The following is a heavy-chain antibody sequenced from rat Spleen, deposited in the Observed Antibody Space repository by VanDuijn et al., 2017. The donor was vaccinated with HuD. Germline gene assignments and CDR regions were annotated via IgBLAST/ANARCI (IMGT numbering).Heavy chain of an antibody. CDR3: ARDFGYNLYVMDA. J-gene: IGHJ4*01. CDR1: GYTFTSYF. Sequence: QVQLQQSGAELAKPGSSVKISCKASGYTFTSYFITWIKQTTGQGLEYIGNINTGGGGTTYNEKFKGKATLTVDRSSSTAFMQLSSLTPDDSAVYYCARDFGYNLYVMDAWGQGASVTVSS. CDR2: INTGGGGT. D-gene: IGHD1-9*01. V-gene: IGHV1-43*01.